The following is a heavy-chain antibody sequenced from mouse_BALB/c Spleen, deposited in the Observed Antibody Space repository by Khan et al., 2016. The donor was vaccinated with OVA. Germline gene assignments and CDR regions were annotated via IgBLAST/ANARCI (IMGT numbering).Heavy chain of an antibody. CDR3: ARGGYAGNLGS. D-gene: IGHD2-14*01. Sequence: QIQLVQSGPELKKPGEPVKISCKASGYTFTKNGMNWAKQAPGQGLKWMGWINTYTGEPTYAADFKGRFAFSLETSASTAYLQINNLKNEDTATYCCARGGYAGNLGSWGQGTSGTGSP. CDR2: INTYTGEP. V-gene: IGHV9-3-1*01. J-gene: IGHJ4*01. CDR1: GYTFTKNG.